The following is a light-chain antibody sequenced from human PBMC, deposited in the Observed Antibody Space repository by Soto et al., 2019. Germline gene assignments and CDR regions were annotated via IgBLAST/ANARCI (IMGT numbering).Light chain of an antibody. J-gene: IGKJ2*01. CDR1: QSISSY. Sequence: DLQMTQSPSSLSASVGDRVTITCRASQSISSYLNWYQQKPGKAPKLLIYAASSLQSGVPSRFRCSGSGPDFTLTISSLQPEDFATYYCQQSYSTPPMYTFGQGTKLEIK. V-gene: IGKV1-39*01. CDR2: AAS. CDR3: QQSYSTPPMYT.